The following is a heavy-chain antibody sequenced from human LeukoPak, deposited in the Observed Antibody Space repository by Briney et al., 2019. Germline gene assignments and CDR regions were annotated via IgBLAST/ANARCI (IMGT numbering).Heavy chain of an antibody. J-gene: IGHJ5*02. D-gene: IGHD1-26*01. CDR1: GGSISSSSYY. Sequence: SETLSLTCTVSGGSISSSSYYWGWIRQPPGKGLEWIGSIYYSGSTYYNPSLKSRVTISVDTSKNQFSLKLSSVTAADTAVYYCASAKIVVRLGGWFDPWGQGTLVTVSS. V-gene: IGHV4-39*01. CDR2: IYYSGST. CDR3: ASAKIVVRLGGWFDP.